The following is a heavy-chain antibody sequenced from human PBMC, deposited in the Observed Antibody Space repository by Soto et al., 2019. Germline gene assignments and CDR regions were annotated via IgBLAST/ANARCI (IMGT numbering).Heavy chain of an antibody. CDR1: GYTFTSYG. CDR2: ISAYNGNT. CDR3: ARDVTGTTRPLFFDY. D-gene: IGHD1-7*01. V-gene: IGHV1-18*01. Sequence: QVQLVQSGAEVKKPGASVKVSCKASGYTFTSYGISWVRQAHGQGLEWMGWISAYNGNTNYAQKLQGRVTMPTDTSTSTAYMELRSLRSDDTAVYYCARDVTGTTRPLFFDYWGQGTLVTVSS. J-gene: IGHJ4*02.